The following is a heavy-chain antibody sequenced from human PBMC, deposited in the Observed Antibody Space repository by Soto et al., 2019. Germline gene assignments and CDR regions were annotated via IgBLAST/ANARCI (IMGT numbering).Heavy chain of an antibody. CDR1: GFVFSSYA. CDR3: AKTTDGWFSAFEI. CDR2: ISGSGTTA. Sequence: SLRLSCAASGFVFSSYAMSWVRQAPGKGLEWVSAISGSGTTAYYADSVKGRFIFSRDNPKNTMYLQMNSLRAEDTAVYFCAKTTDGWFSAFEIWGKGTVVTVSS. V-gene: IGHV3-23*01. D-gene: IGHD6-19*01. J-gene: IGHJ3*02.